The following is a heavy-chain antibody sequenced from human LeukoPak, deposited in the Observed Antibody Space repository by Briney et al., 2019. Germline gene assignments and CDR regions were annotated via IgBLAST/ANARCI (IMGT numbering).Heavy chain of an antibody. V-gene: IGHV1-18*01. CDR3: ARVKWIQLWRRFDY. CDR2: ISGYSGNT. Sequence: ASVKVSCKASGYIFISYGISWVRQAPGQGLEWMGWISGYSGNTNYAQKLQGRVTMATDTSTSTAYMELRSLRSDDTAVYYCARVKWIQLWRRFDYWGQGTLVTVSS. D-gene: IGHD5-18*01. CDR1: GYIFISYG. J-gene: IGHJ4*02.